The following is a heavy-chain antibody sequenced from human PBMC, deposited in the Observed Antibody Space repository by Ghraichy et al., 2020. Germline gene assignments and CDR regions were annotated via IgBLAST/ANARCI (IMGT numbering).Heavy chain of an antibody. D-gene: IGHD4-17*01. V-gene: IGHV6-1*01. CDR1: GDSVSSNSAA. J-gene: IGHJ4*02. Sequence: SQTLSLTCAISGDSVSSNSAAWNWIRQSPSRGLEWLGRTYYRSKWYNDYAVSVKSRVTINPDTSKNQFSLQLNSVTPEDTAVYHCVRGVDYGDHYYFDYWGQGTLVTVSS. CDR2: TYYRSKWYN. CDR3: VRGVDYGDHYYFDY.